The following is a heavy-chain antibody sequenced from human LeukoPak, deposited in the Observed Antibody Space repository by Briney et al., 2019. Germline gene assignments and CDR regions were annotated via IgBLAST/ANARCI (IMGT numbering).Heavy chain of an antibody. J-gene: IGHJ4*02. CDR1: EFTFSSYA. CDR3: ATYRQVLLPFES. CDR2: ISGSGGST. D-gene: IGHD2-8*02. Sequence: TGGSLRLSCTDSEFTFSSYAMHWVRQAPGKGLEWVSAISGSGGSTYYADSVKGRFTISRDNSKNTLYLQMNSLRAEDTAIYYCATYRQVLLPFESWGQGTLVTVSS. V-gene: IGHV3-23*01.